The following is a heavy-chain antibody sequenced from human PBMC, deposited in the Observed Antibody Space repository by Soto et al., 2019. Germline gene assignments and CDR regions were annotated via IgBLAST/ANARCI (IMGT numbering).Heavy chain of an antibody. D-gene: IGHD3-10*01. CDR2: INHSGST. J-gene: IGHJ6*03. Sequence: SETLSLTCAVYGGSFSGYYWSWIRQPPGKGLEWIGEINHSGSTNYNPSLKSRVTISVDTSKNQFSLKLSSVTAADTAVYYCARGFLVPASITMVRGVTPGGPHYYYMDVWGKGTTVTVSS. CDR1: GGSFSGYY. CDR3: ARGFLVPASITMVRGVTPGGPHYYYMDV. V-gene: IGHV4-34*01.